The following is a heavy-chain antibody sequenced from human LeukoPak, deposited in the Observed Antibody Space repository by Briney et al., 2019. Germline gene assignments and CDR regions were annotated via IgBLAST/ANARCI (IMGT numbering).Heavy chain of an antibody. V-gene: IGHV3-23*01. J-gene: IGHJ4*02. CDR1: GFTFSNYA. CDR2: MSGSGSST. D-gene: IGHD3-22*01. CDR3: AKDLYDSSGSRYDY. Sequence: GGSLRLSCAASGFTFSNYAMSWVRQAPGKGLEWVSAMSGSGSSTWYADSVKGRLTISRDNSKNTLFLQMNSLRAEDTAVYYCAKDLYDSSGSRYDYWGQGTLVTVSS.